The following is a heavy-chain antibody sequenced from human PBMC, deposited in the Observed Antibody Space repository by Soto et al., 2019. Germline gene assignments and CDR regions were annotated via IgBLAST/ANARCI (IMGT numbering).Heavy chain of an antibody. D-gene: IGHD6-19*01. V-gene: IGHV3-33*01. CDR1: GFTFRSHA. CDR2: IWYDGSNK. Sequence: QVQVVESGGGVVQPGRSLRLSCTASGFTFRSHAMHWVRQAPGKGLEWVAQIWYDGSNKYYADSVKGRFTISRENSKNTLYVQMDSLRVEDTAVYYCARDGQSLAPYALDVWGQGTSVTVS. J-gene: IGHJ6*02. CDR3: ARDGQSLAPYALDV.